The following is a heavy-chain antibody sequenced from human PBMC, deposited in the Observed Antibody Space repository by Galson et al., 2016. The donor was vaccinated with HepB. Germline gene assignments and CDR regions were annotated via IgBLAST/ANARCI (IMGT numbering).Heavy chain of an antibody. V-gene: IGHV3-13*04. J-gene: IGHJ4*02. D-gene: IGHD1-26*01. Sequence: SLRLSCAASGFTFSSFDMHWVRQVTGRGLEWVSALTAAGDTFYPDSVKGRFTISRDIPKNTLDLQMNSLRVEDTAVYYCARAPSGSYYAEYFDLWGPGTLVTVSS. CDR1: GFTFSSFD. CDR2: LTAAGDT. CDR3: ARAPSGSYYAEYFDL.